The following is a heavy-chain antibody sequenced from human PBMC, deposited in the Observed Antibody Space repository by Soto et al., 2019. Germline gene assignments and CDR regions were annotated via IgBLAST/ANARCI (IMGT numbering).Heavy chain of an antibody. CDR3: ARCSTMVRGVITLLRSPNYYYYYMDV. V-gene: IGHV1-8*01. CDR2: MNPNSGNT. CDR1: GYTFTSYD. J-gene: IGHJ6*03. D-gene: IGHD3-10*01. Sequence: ASVKVSCKASGYTFTSYDINWVRQATGQGLEWMGWMNPNSGNTGYAQKFQGRVTMTRNTSISTAYMELSSLRSEDTAVYYCARCSTMVRGVITLLRSPNYYYYYMDVWGKGTTVTVSS.